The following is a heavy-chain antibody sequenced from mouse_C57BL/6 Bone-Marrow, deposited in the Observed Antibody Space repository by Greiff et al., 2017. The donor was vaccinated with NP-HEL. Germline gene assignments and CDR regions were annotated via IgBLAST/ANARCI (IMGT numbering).Heavy chain of an antibody. V-gene: IGHV1-5*01. J-gene: IGHJ3*01. CDR3: TRVHYYGSSYKPWFAY. Sequence: EVQLQQSGTVLARPGASVKMSCKTSGYTFTSYWMHWVKQRPGQGLEWIGAIYPGNSDTSYNQKFKGKAKLTAVTSASTAYMELSSLTNEDSAVYYCTRVHYYGSSYKPWFAYWGQGTLVTVSA. CDR1: GYTFTSYW. CDR2: IYPGNSDT. D-gene: IGHD1-1*01.